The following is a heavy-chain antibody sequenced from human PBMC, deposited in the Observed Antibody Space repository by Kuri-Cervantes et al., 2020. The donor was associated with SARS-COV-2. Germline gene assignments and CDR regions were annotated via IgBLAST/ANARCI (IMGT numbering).Heavy chain of an antibody. CDR3: ARDQYYYYGMDV. CDR2: INHSGST. V-gene: IGHV4-34*01. CDR1: GGSFSGYY. J-gene: IGHJ6*01. Sequence: SQTLSLTCAVYGGSFSGYYWSWIRQPPGKGLEWIGEINHSGSTNYNPSLESRVTISVDTSKNQFSLKLSSVTAADTAVYYCARDQYYYYGMDVWGQGTTVTCSS.